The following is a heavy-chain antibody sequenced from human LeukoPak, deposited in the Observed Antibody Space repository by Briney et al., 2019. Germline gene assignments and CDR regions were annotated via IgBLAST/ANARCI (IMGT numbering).Heavy chain of an antibody. CDR1: GYTLTELS. J-gene: IGHJ4*02. D-gene: IGHD3-22*01. Sequence: VASVKVSCKVSGYTLTELSMHWVRQAPGKGLEWMGGFDPEDGETIYAQKFQGRVTMTEDTSTDTAYMELSSLRPEDTAVYYCATYYYDSSGYYGGYYFDYWGQGTLVTVSS. CDR2: FDPEDGET. CDR3: ATYYYDSSGYYGGYYFDY. V-gene: IGHV1-24*01.